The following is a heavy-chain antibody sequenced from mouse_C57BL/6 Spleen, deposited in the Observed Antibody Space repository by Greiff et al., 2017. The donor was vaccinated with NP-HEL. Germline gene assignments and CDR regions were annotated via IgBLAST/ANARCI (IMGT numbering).Heavy chain of an antibody. CDR3: ARVPLITTVVANWYFDV. J-gene: IGHJ1*03. Sequence: EVKVVESEGGLVQPGSSMKLSCTASGFTFSDYYMAWVRQVPEKGLEWVANINYDGSSTYYLDSLKSRFIISRDNAKNILYLQMSSLKSEDTATYYCARVPLITTVVANWYFDVWGTGTTVTVSS. CDR1: GFTFSDYY. CDR2: INYDGSST. D-gene: IGHD1-1*01. V-gene: IGHV5-16*01.